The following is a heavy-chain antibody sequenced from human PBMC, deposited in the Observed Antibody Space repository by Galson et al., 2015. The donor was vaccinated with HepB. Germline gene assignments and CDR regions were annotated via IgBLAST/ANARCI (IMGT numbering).Heavy chain of an antibody. CDR2: IFPIFGTT. Sequence: SVKVSCKASGGTFSSYAISWVRQAPGQGLEWMGGIFPIFGTTKYAQKFQGRVTITAGKSTTTAYMELSSLRSEDTAVYYCARFSSSWDYFDNWGQGSPVTVSS. J-gene: IGHJ4*02. CDR1: GGTFSSYA. V-gene: IGHV1-69*06. D-gene: IGHD6-13*01. CDR3: ARFSSSWDYFDN.